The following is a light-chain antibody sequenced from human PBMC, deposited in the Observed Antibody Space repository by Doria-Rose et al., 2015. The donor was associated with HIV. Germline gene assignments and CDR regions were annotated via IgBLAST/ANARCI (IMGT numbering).Light chain of an antibody. Sequence: EIVLTQSPGTLSLSPGERATLSCRASQSFSSTYLAWYQQKPGPAPSLLIYDGSTRATGIPGRFSASGSGTDFTLTINRLEPEDFALYYCHQYGTSWTFGQGTKVEI. CDR3: HQYGTSWT. V-gene: IGKV3-20*01. CDR2: DGS. CDR1: QSFSSTY. J-gene: IGKJ1*01.